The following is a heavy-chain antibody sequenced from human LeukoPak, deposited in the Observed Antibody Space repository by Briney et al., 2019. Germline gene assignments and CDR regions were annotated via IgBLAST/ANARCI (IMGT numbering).Heavy chain of an antibody. CDR1: GGSISSYY. J-gene: IGHJ6*02. CDR2: IYASGST. V-gene: IGHV4-4*07. Sequence: SETLSLTCTVSGGSISSYYWSWIRQPAGKGLEWIGRIYASGSTNNNPSLKSRVTISVDTSKNQFSLKLSAVTAADTAVYYCARDNWNYFPHYYYGMDVWGQGTTVTVSS. D-gene: IGHD1-7*01. CDR3: ARDNWNYFPHYYYGMDV.